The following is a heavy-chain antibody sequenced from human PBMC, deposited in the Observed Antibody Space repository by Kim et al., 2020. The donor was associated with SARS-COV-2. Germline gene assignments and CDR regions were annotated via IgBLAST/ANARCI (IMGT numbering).Heavy chain of an antibody. J-gene: IGHJ4*02. CDR3: AKGSAPITSAFDY. V-gene: IGHV3-23*01. Sequence: GGSLRLSCAGSGFTFSNYAMNWVRQAPGKGLEWVSLITGSDGTTYYADSVKGRFTISRDDSKNSLYLQVTSLRAEDTAVYYGAKGSAPITSAFDYWGQGT. D-gene: IGHD3-10*01. CDR2: ITGSDGTT. CDR1: GFTFSNYA.